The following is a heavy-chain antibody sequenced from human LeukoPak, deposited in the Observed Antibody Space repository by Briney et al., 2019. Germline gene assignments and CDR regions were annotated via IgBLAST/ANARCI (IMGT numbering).Heavy chain of an antibody. Sequence: SETLSLTCTVSGGSISSYYWSWIRQPPGTGLEWIGYIYYSGSTNYNPSLKSRVTISVDTSKNQFSLKLSSVTAADTAVYYCARLYYDSSASIWFDPWGQGTLVTVSS. CDR2: IYYSGST. D-gene: IGHD3-22*01. V-gene: IGHV4-59*01. CDR3: ARLYYDSSASIWFDP. CDR1: GGSISSYY. J-gene: IGHJ5*02.